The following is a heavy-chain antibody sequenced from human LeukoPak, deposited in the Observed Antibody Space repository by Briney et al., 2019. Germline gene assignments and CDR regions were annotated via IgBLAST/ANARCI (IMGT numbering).Heavy chain of an antibody. CDR2: IYPNSGGT. Sequence: ASVKVSCKASGYTFTSYYMHWVRQAPGQGLEWMGWIYPNSGGTNYAQKFQGRVTMTRDTSISTAYMELSRLRSDDTAVYYCASGAYCSSTSCYTYYYGMDVWGQGATVTVSS. J-gene: IGHJ6*02. CDR1: GYTFTSYY. D-gene: IGHD2-2*02. V-gene: IGHV1-2*02. CDR3: ASGAYCSSTSCYTYYYGMDV.